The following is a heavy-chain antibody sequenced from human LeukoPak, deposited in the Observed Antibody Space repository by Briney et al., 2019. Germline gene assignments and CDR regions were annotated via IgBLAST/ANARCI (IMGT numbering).Heavy chain of an antibody. V-gene: IGHV4-59*03. D-gene: IGHD6-13*01. Sequence: SETLSLTCTVSGASISTYYWSWIRQPPGKGLEWIGYIYYSENTNYNPSLKSRVTISVDTSKNQFSLKLSSVTAADTAMYYCAKYLAATGESHLDYWGQGTLVTVSS. J-gene: IGHJ4*02. CDR2: IYYSENT. CDR3: AKYLAATGESHLDY. CDR1: GASISTYY.